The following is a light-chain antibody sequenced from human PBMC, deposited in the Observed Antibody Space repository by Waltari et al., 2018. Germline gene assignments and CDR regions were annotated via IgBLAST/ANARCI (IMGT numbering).Light chain of an antibody. CDR2: AAS. Sequence: AIQMPQSPSSLSASVGDRVTITCRASHGIRNDLGWYQQKPGKAPKLLIYAASSLQSGVPSRFSGSGSGTDFTLTISSLQPEDFATYYCLQDYNYPWTFGQGTKVEIK. CDR1: HGIRND. J-gene: IGKJ1*01. V-gene: IGKV1-6*01. CDR3: LQDYNYPWT.